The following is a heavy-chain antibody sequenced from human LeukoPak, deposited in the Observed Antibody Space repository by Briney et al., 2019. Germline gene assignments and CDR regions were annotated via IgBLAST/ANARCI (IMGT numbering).Heavy chain of an antibody. Sequence: SETLSLTCTVSGGSISSYYWSWIRQPPGKGLEWIGYIYYSGSTNYNPSLKSRVTISVDTPKNQFSLKLSSVTAADTAVYYCARGIVGATHFDYWGQGTLVTVSS. CDR1: GGSISSYY. CDR3: ARGIVGATHFDY. V-gene: IGHV4-59*01. CDR2: IYYSGST. D-gene: IGHD1-26*01. J-gene: IGHJ4*02.